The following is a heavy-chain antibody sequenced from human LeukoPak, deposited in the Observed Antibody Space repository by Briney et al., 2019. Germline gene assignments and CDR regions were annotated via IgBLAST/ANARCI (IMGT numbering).Heavy chain of an antibody. CDR2: IRYDGSNK. CDR1: GFTFSSYG. J-gene: IGHJ4*02. V-gene: IGHV3-30*02. CDR3: AKAYCGGDCYSPPDY. Sequence: GGSLRLSCAASGFTFSSYGMHWVRQAPGKGLEWVAFIRYDGSNKYYADSVKGRFTISRDNSKNTLYLQMNSLRAEDTAVYYCAKAYCGGDCYSPPDYWGQGTLVTVSS. D-gene: IGHD2-21*02.